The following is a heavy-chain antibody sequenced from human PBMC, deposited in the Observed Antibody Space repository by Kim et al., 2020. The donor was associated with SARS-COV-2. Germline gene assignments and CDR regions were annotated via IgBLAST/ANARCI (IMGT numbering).Heavy chain of an antibody. CDR2: IYYSGST. J-gene: IGHJ4*02. V-gene: IGHV4-31*03. D-gene: IGHD3-10*01. CDR3: ARDRRGAGSPHHDY. Sequence: SETLSLTCTVSGGSISSGGYYWSWIRQHPGKGLEWIGYIYYSGSTYYNPSLKSRVTISVDTSKNQFSLKLSSVTAADTAVYYCARDRRGAGSPHHDYWGQGTLVTVSS. CDR1: GGSISSGGYY.